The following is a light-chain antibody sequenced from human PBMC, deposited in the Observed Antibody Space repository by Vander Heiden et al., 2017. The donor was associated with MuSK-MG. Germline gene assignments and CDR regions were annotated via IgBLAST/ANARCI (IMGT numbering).Light chain of an antibody. J-gene: IGLJ1*01. V-gene: IGLV2-8*01. CDR3: SSYAGSNNYV. CDR2: EVT. CDR1: SSDVGDYNY. Sequence: QSALTQPPSASGSPGQSVTIPCTGTSSDVGDYNYVSWYQQHPGKAPKLMIYEVTKRPSGVPDRFSGSKSGTTASLTVSGLQAEDEADYYCSSYAGSNNYVFGTGTKVTVL.